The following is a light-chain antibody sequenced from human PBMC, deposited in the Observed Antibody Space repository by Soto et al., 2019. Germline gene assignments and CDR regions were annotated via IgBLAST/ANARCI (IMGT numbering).Light chain of an antibody. V-gene: IGLV2-14*01. CDR1: TRDIAGYNY. CDR3: TSFSSSTSLYV. CDR2: QVT. J-gene: IGLJ1*01. Sequence: QSVLTQPASVSGSLGQSITISCTGTTRDIAGYNYISWYQQLPGKAPKLMIYQVTIRPSGISNRFSVSKSGNAASLTISGLQAQDEADYYCTSFSSSTSLYVFGTGTKV.